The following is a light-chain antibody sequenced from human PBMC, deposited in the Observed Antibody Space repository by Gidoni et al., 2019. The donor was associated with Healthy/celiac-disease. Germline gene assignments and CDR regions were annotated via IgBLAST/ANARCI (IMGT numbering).Light chain of an antibody. CDR3: QSYDSSLSGSEV. Sequence: QSVLTQPPSVSGAPGQRVTISCPGSSSNIGAGYDVHWYQQLPGTAPKLLSYGNSNRPEGVPERFSGSKAGTSASLAITGLQAEDEADYYCQSYDSSLSGSEVFGGGTKLTVL. CDR2: GNS. V-gene: IGLV1-40*01. J-gene: IGLJ2*01. CDR1: SSNIGAGYD.